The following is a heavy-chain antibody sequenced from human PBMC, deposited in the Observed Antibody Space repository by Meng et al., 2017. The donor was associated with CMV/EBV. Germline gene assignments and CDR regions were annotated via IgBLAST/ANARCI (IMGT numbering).Heavy chain of an antibody. CDR1: GYTFTGYY. CDR2: INPNSGGT. CDR3: AREVGDGNDINYYYYYGMDV. Sequence: ASVKVSCKASGYTFTGYYMHWVRQAPGQGLEWMGWINPNSGGTNYAQKFQGRVTMTRDTSISTAYMELRSLRSDDTAVYYCAREVGDGNDINYYYYYGMDVWGQGTTVTVSS. V-gene: IGHV1-2*02. D-gene: IGHD3-9*01. J-gene: IGHJ6*02.